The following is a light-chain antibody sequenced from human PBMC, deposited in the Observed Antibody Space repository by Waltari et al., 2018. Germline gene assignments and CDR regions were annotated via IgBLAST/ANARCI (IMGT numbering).Light chain of an antibody. Sequence: DIQMTQSPSTLSASVGARVTVTCRTSQNINGWLAWYQQKPGKAPTLLIYRTSNLMNWVPSRFSGSGGATEFTLTISSLQPDDFAIYYCQQYDRSSAYPCGPGTKVE. CDR1: QNINGW. CDR3: QQYDRSSAYP. V-gene: IGKV1-5*03. CDR2: RTS. J-gene: IGKJ2*01.